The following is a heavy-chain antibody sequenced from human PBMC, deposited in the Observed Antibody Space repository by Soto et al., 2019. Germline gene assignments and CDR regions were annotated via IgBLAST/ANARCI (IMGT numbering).Heavy chain of an antibody. CDR3: ARGIAAAGPPYLDY. J-gene: IGHJ4*02. V-gene: IGHV4-59*01. D-gene: IGHD6-13*01. CDR1: GGSISSYY. Sequence: PSETLSLTCTVSGGSISSYYWSWIRQPPGKGLEWIGYIYYSGSTNYNPSLKGRVTISVDTSKNQFSLKLSSVTAADTAVYYCARGIAAAGPPYLDYWGQGTLVTVSS. CDR2: IYYSGST.